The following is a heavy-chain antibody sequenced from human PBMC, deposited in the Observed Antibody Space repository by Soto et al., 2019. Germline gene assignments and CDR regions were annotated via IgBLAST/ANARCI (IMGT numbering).Heavy chain of an antibody. CDR2: ISSSSSTI. V-gene: IGHV3-48*01. J-gene: IGHJ4*02. CDR1: GFTFSSYS. Sequence: PGGSLRLSCAASGFTFSSYSMNWVRQAPGKGLEWVSYISSSSSTIYYADSVKGRFTISRDNAKNSLYLQMNSLRAEDTAVYYCASGTEKSHLDYWGQGTLVTVSS. CDR3: ASGTEKSHLDY.